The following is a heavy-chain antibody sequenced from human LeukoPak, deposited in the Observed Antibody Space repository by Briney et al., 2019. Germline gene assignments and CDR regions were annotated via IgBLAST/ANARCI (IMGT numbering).Heavy chain of an antibody. D-gene: IGHD3-22*01. CDR2: ISAYNGNT. V-gene: IGHV1-18*01. CDR1: GYTFTSYG. J-gene: IGHJ3*02. CDR3: ARDTPGTMIVVVIRTLAAFDI. Sequence: ASVKVSCKASGYTFTSYGISWVRQAPGQGLEWMGWISAYNGNTNYAQKLQGRVTMTTDTSTSTAYMELRSLRSDDTAVYYCARDTPGTMIVVVIRTLAAFDIWGQGTMVTVSS.